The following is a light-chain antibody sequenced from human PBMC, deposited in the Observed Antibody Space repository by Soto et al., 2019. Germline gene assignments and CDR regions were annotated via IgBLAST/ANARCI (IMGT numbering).Light chain of an antibody. CDR3: QQANSFPPS. CDR1: QGISSW. Sequence: DVQMTQSPSSVSASVGDRVTITCRASQGISSWLAWYQQKPGKAPKLLIYAASSLQTGVTSTFSVSGPGTDFTLTNSTLQPEDFATYYCQQANSFPPSFGQGTRLEIK. J-gene: IGKJ5*01. CDR2: AAS. V-gene: IGKV1-12*01.